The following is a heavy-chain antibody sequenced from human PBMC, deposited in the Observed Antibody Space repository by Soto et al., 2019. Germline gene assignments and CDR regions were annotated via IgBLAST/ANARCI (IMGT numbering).Heavy chain of an antibody. D-gene: IGHD3-22*01. J-gene: IGHJ4*02. CDR3: AKVAIVVVIIHYFDY. CDR2: ISYDGSNK. CDR1: GFTFRSYG. V-gene: IGHV3-30*18. Sequence: GGSLILSFAATGFTFRSYGLHWVRQDPGKGLEWVAVISYDGSNKYYADSVKGRFTISRDNSKNTLYLQMNSLRAEDTAVYYCAKVAIVVVIIHYFDYWGQGT.